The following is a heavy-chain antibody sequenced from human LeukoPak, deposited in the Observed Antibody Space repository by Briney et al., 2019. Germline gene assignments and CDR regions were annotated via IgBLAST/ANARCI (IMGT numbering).Heavy chain of an antibody. D-gene: IGHD5-24*01. Sequence: ASVKVSCKASGYTFTSYDINWVRQATGQGLEWMGWMNPNSGNTGYAQKFQGRVTMTRNTSISTAYMELSSLRSEDTAVYYCATGGRDGYNRAFDIWGQGTMVTVSS. V-gene: IGHV1-8*01. J-gene: IGHJ3*02. CDR1: GYTFTSYD. CDR3: ATGGRDGYNRAFDI. CDR2: MNPNSGNT.